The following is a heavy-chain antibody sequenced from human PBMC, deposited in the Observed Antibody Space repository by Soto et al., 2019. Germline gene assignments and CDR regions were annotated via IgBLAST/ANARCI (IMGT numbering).Heavy chain of an antibody. D-gene: IGHD2-2*01. CDR1: GGTFGSYA. CDR2: IIPIPGTA. V-gene: IGHV1-69*01. J-gene: IGHJ6*02. Sequence: QVQLVQSGAEVKKPGSSVKVSCTASGGTFGSYAISWVRQAPGPGLEWMGGIIPIPGTANNAQKFQGRVTIAADESTSTAYMELSSLRSEDTAVYYCARSQGSSTSLEIYYYYYYGMDVWGQGTTVTVSS. CDR3: ARSQGSSTSLEIYYYYYYGMDV.